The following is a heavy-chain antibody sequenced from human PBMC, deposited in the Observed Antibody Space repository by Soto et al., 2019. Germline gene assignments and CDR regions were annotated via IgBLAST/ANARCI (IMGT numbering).Heavy chain of an antibody. D-gene: IGHD3-16*01. J-gene: IGHJ6*02. Sequence: QVQLVESGGGVVQPGRSLRLSCAASGFTFSSYGMHWVRQAPGKGREWVAVISYDGSNKYYADSVKGRFTISRDNSKNTLYLQMNSLRAEDTAVYYCAKGGEEMDVWGQGTTATVSS. CDR2: ISYDGSNK. V-gene: IGHV3-30*18. CDR1: GFTFSSYG. CDR3: AKGGEEMDV.